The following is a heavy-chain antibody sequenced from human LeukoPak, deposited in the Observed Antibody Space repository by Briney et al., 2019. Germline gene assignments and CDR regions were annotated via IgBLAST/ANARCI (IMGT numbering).Heavy chain of an antibody. D-gene: IGHD3-3*01. CDR1: GYTFTSYD. J-gene: IGHJ6*03. V-gene: IGHV1-8*01. Sequence: GASVKVSCKASGYTFTSYDINWVRQATGQGLEWMGWMNPNSGNTGYAQKFQGRVTMTRNTSISTAYMELSSLRSEDTAVYYCARGPRAYFWSGYWDYYYYYYMDVWGKGTTVTVSS. CDR2: MNPNSGNT. CDR3: ARGPRAYFWSGYWDYYYYYYMDV.